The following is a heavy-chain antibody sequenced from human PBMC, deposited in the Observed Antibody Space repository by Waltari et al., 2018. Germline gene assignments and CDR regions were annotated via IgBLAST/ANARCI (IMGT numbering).Heavy chain of an antibody. CDR2: IYYTGLN. Sequence: VQLQVSVRSLLKASEALPLFCTVSGGSIRGFYGCWVRQPPGKGLDWIGYIYYTGLNTFTTPRSCGVTMCVDTSKHQVTLKLGSATAAYTAFLFGASGGVGVWECVDPWVQGALGTVSS. CDR3: ASGGVGVWECVDP. D-gene: IGHD1-26*01. J-gene: IGHJ5*02. V-gene: IGHV4-59*01. CDR1: GGSIRGFY.